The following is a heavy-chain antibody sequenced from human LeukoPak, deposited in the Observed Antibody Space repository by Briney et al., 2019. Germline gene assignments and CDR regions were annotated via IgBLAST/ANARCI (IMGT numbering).Heavy chain of an antibody. CDR1: YX. Sequence: YXXNWVRXATGQGLEWMGWMNPNSGNAGYAQKFQGRVAMTRKNSISTAYMELSSLRSEDTAVYYCARSRYCSSTSCYSFDYWGQGTLVTVSS. V-gene: IGHV1-8*01. D-gene: IGHD2-2*01. CDR2: MNPNSGNA. CDR3: ARSRYCSSTSCYSFDY. J-gene: IGHJ4*02.